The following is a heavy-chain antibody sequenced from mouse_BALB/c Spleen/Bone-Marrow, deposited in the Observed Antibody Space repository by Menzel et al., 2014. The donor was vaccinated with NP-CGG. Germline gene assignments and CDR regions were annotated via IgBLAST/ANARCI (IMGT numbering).Heavy chain of an antibody. J-gene: IGHJ2*01. D-gene: IGHD1-1*01. CDR2: ISSGSSTI. CDR1: GFTFSSFG. V-gene: IGHV5-17*02. Sequence: EVHLVESGGGLVQPGGSRKLSCAASGFTFSSFGMHWVRQAPEKGLEWVAYISSGSSTIYYADTVMGRFTISRDNSKNTLFQKMTSLRSETTAMYCCTRSGSSSGYFDYWGQGTTLTVSS. CDR3: TRSGSSSGYFDY.